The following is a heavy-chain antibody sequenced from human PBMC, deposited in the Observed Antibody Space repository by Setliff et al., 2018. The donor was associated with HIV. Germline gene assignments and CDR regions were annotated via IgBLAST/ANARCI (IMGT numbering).Heavy chain of an antibody. V-gene: IGHV4-4*09. Sequence: PSETLSLTCTVSGDSISSYYWSWIRQPPGKGLEWIGYIHTSGTTNYNPSLKSRVTISVDTSKNQFSLKVNSVTAADTAVYYCARSPRIGVAGEFEYWGQGTLVTVSS. CDR3: ARSPRIGVAGEFEY. CDR1: GDSISSYY. CDR2: IHTSGTT. D-gene: IGHD6-19*01. J-gene: IGHJ4*02.